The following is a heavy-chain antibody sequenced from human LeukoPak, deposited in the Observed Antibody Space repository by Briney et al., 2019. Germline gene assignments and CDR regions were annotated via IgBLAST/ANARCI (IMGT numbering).Heavy chain of an antibody. V-gene: IGHV3-9*01. CDR1: GFTFDVYA. D-gene: IGHD6-19*01. J-gene: IGHJ3*02. CDR3: AKAAGQWANAFDI. Sequence: GGPLRPSCEPPGFTFDVYAMHWVRQAPGKGREWVSGISWNSGSIGYADSVKGRFTISRDNAKNSLYLQMNSLRAEDTALYYCAKAAGQWANAFDIWGQGTMVTVSS. CDR2: ISWNSGSI.